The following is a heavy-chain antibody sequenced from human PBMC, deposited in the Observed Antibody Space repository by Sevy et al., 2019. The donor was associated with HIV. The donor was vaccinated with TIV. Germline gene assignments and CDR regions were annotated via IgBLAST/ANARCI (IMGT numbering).Heavy chain of an antibody. V-gene: IGHV4-34*01. J-gene: IGHJ2*01. CDR1: GGSFSGYS. Sequence: SETLSLTCAVSGGSFSGYSWDWIRQPPGKGLEWIGEVNHSGSTNYNPSLKSQVTISVDTSKNQFSLKLNFVTSADTAGYYCARGGDGVVPSPIIGLGPWTKYWYFDLWGRGTLVTVSS. CDR2: VNHSGST. CDR3: ARGGDGVVPSPIIGLGPWTKYWYFDL. D-gene: IGHD3-3*01.